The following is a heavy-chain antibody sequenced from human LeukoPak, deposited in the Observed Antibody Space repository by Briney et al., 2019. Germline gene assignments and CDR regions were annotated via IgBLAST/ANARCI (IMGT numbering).Heavy chain of an antibody. V-gene: IGHV3-23*01. CDR2: ISGSGGYT. CDR3: AKVGPLLRWNIGDAFDI. J-gene: IGHJ3*02. Sequence: GGSLRLSCAASGFTLSSYAMCWVRHAPGKGLEWVSGISGSGGYTDYADSLKGRFTISRDNAKNTLYLQMNSLRAEDTALYYCAKVGPLLRWNIGDAFDIWGQGTMVTVSS. CDR1: GFTLSSYA. D-gene: IGHD4-23*01.